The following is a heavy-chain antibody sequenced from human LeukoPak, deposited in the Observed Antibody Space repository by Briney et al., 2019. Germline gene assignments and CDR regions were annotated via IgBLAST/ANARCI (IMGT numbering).Heavy chain of an antibody. CDR3: ARDRSYIWFDP. D-gene: IGHD1-26*01. J-gene: IGHJ5*02. Sequence: PSETLSLTCTVSDGSFSSYSWNWIRQPPGRGPEWIGYIYYSGSTIYNPSLRSRVTISIDTSKNQFSLKLTSVTAADTAVYYCARDRSYIWFDPWGQGTLVTVSS. V-gene: IGHV4-59*12. CDR2: IYYSGST. CDR1: DGSFSSYS.